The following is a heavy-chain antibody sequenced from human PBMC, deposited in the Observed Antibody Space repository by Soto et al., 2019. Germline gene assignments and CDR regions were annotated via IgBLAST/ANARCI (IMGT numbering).Heavy chain of an antibody. CDR1: GFTFSSYG. V-gene: IGHV3-30*18. CDR3: AKDRIAANYYYGMDV. D-gene: IGHD6-25*01. CDR2: ISYDGSNK. J-gene: IGHJ6*02. Sequence: PGGSLRLSCAASGFTFSSYGMHWVRQAPGKGLEWVAVISYDGSNKYYADSVKGRFTISRDNSKNTLYLQMNSLRAEDTAVYYCAKDRIAANYYYGMDVWGQGTTVTVSS.